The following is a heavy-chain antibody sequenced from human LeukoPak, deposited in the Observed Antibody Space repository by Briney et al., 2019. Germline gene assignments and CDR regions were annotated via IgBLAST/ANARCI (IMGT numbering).Heavy chain of an antibody. V-gene: IGHV3-23*01. D-gene: IGHD1-14*01. J-gene: IGHJ4*02. CDR2: ISGSGGTT. Sequence: GGSLRLSCAASGFTFSSYAMSWVRQAPGKGLEWVSAISGSGGTTYYADSVKGRFTISRDDSENTLYLQMNSLRAEDTAVYYYAKATGYLLWGQGTLVTVSS. CDR1: GFTFSSYA. CDR3: AKATGYLL.